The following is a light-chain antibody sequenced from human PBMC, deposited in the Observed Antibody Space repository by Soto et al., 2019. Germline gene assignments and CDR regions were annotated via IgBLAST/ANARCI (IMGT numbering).Light chain of an antibody. V-gene: IGKV3-20*01. CDR1: QSLNSFY. J-gene: IGKJ1*01. CDR3: QQYDISPRT. Sequence: DIVLTQSPATLSSPQGERATLSCRASQSLNSFYLAWYQQRPGQAPRLLIYGSSNRATGIPDRFSGSGSGTDFTLTISRLDPEEFAVYYCQQYDISPRTFGQGTKVEVK. CDR2: GSS.